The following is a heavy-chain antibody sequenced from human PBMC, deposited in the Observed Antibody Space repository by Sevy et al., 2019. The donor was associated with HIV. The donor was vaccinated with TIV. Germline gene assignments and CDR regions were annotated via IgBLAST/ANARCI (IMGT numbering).Heavy chain of an antibody. J-gene: IGHJ6*02. Sequence: SEILSLTCTVSGGSVSSGSYYWSWIRQPPGKGLEWIGYIYYSGSTNYNPSLKSRVTISVDTSKNQFSLKLSSVTAADTAVYYCARAHVIAAAGGYYYGMDVWGQGTTVTVSS. CDR1: GGSVSSGSYY. CDR2: IYYSGST. V-gene: IGHV4-61*01. D-gene: IGHD6-13*01. CDR3: ARAHVIAAAGGYYYGMDV.